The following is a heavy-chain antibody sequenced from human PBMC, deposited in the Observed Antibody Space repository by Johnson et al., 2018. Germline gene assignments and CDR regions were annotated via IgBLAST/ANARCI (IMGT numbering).Heavy chain of an antibody. CDR2: IGTAGDT. J-gene: IGHJ3*02. D-gene: IGHD2-21*02. V-gene: IGHV3-13*01. CDR3: ARGDFVDAFDI. Sequence: VQLQESGGVVVQPGGSLRLSCAASGFTFSSYDMHWVRQATGKGLEWVSAIGTAGDTYYPGSVKGRFTISRENAKNSLYLQMNSRGAGDTDVYYCARGDFVDAFDIWGQGTMVTVSS. CDR1: GFTFSSYD.